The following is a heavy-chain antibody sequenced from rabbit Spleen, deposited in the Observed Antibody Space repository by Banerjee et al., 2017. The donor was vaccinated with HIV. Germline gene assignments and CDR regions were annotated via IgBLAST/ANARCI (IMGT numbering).Heavy chain of an antibody. J-gene: IGHJ3*01. D-gene: IGHD6-1*01. CDR2: IEGGSSGIN. CDR1: GVSFSSNHY. V-gene: IGHV1S40*01. Sequence: QSLEESGGDLVKPGASLTLTCTASGVSFSSNHYMCWVRQAPGKVLEWIACIEGGSSGINYYANWAKGRFTISKTSSTTVTLQMTSLTAADTATYFCAREYGGDVGNAYATRLDLWGPGTLVTVS. CDR3: AREYGGDVGNAYATRLDL.